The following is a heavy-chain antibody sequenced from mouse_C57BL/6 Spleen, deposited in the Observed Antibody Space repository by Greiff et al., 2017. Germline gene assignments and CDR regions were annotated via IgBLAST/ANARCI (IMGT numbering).Heavy chain of an antibody. J-gene: IGHJ4*01. D-gene: IGHD2-4*01. Sequence: EVKLMESGPGLVKPSQSLSLTCSVTGYSITSGYYWNWIRQFPGNKLEWMGYISYDGSNNYNPSLKNRISITRDTSKNQFFLKLNSVTTEDTATYYCARRDIYYDYDDAMDYWGQGTSVTVSS. CDR3: ARRDIYYDYDDAMDY. V-gene: IGHV3-6*01. CDR2: ISYDGSN. CDR1: GYSITSGYY.